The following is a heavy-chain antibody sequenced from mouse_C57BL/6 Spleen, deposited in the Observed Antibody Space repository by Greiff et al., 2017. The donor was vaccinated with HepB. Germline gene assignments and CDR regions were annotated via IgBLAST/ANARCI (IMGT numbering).Heavy chain of an antibody. D-gene: IGHD1-1*01. CDR3: ARSYYGPYYFDY. CDR2: IYPGGGYT. CDR1: RYTFTNYW. V-gene: IGHV1-63*01. Sequence: QVQLQQSGAELVRPGTSVKMSCKASRYTFTNYWIGWAKQRPGHGLEWIGDIYPGGGYTNYNEKFKGKATLTADKSSSTAYMQFSSLTSEDSAIYYCARSYYGPYYFDYWGQGTTLTVSS. J-gene: IGHJ2*01.